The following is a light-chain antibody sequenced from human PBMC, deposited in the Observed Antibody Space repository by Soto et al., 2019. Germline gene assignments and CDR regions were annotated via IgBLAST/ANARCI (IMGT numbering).Light chain of an antibody. CDR1: QSLLHSNGYNY. V-gene: IGKV2-28*01. CDR3: VQALQSPPWT. Sequence: DIVLTQSPLTLPVTPGETASISCRSSQSLLHSNGYNYLDWYLQKPGQSPQLLIYLGSNRASRVPDRFSGSGSGTDFTLKISRVEAEDVGVYYCVQALQSPPWTFGQGTKVDIK. CDR2: LGS. J-gene: IGKJ1*01.